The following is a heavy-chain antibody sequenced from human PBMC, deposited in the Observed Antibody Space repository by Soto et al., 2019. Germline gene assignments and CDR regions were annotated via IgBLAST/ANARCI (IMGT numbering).Heavy chain of an antibody. CDR3: AREQYYWKI. V-gene: IGHV4-59*01. D-gene: IGHD1-20*01. CDR2: VFHTGNT. Sequence: PSETLSLTCSVSGDSIRSYYWTWIRQPPGKGLQWIGYVFHTGNTNYNPSLKSRVTISEDASKNQVSLRLTSVTAADTAVYFCAREQYYWKIWGQGTLVTVSS. J-gene: IGHJ4*02. CDR1: GDSIRSYY.